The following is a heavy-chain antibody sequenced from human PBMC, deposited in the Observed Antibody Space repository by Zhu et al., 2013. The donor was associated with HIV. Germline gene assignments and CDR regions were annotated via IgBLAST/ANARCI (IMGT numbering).Heavy chain of an antibody. D-gene: IGHD2-2*01. CDR2: INPTGGTT. CDR3: ARDLSYQPY. CDR1: GYTFTSYY. J-gene: IGHJ4*01. Sequence: QVQLVQSGAEVKKPGASVKVSCKTSGYTFTSYYMHWVRQAPGQGLEWMGKINPTGGTTTYAQDFQGRVTMTRDTATSTVYMELSSLRSEDTAVYYCARDLSYQPYWGPEPWSPSPQ. V-gene: IGHV1-46*01.